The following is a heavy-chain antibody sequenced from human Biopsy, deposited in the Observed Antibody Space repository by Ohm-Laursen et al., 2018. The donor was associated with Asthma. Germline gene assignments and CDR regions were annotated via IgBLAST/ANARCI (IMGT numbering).Heavy chain of an antibody. J-gene: IGHJ4*02. CDR3: ARERIAARQRRYYFDY. Sequence: SVKVSCKASGGTFSSYAISWVRQAPGQGLEWMGGIIPIFGTANYAQKFQGRVTITADESMSTAYMELSSLRSEDTAVYYCARERIAARQRRYYFDYWGQGTLVTVSS. CDR1: GGTFSSYA. CDR2: IIPIFGTA. V-gene: IGHV1-69*13. D-gene: IGHD6-6*01.